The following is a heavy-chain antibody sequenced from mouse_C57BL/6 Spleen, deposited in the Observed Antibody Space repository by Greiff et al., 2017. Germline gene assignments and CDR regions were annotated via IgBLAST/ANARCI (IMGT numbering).Heavy chain of an antibody. J-gene: IGHJ3*01. Sequence: QVQLKQPGAELVKPGASVKVSCKASGYTFTSYWMHWVKQRPGQGLEWIGRIHPSDSDTNYNQKFKGKATLTVDKSSSTAYMQLSSLTSEDSAVYYCAMMYYGSSPFAYWGQGTLVTVSA. D-gene: IGHD1-1*01. CDR2: IHPSDSDT. V-gene: IGHV1-74*01. CDR1: GYTFTSYW. CDR3: AMMYYGSSPFAY.